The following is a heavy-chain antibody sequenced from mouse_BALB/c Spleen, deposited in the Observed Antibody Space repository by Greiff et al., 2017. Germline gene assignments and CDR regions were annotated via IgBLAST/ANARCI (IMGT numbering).Heavy chain of an antibody. CDR2: ISSGGGST. Sequence: EVKVVESGGGLVKPGGSLKLSCAASGFAFSSYDMSWVRQTPEKRLEWVAYISSGGGSTYYPDTVKGRFTISRDNAKNTLYLQMSSLKSEDTAMYYCARHEVTTAFDYWGQGTTLTVSS. CDR1: GFAFSSYD. CDR3: ARHEVTTAFDY. V-gene: IGHV5-12-1*01. D-gene: IGHD1-2*01. J-gene: IGHJ2*01.